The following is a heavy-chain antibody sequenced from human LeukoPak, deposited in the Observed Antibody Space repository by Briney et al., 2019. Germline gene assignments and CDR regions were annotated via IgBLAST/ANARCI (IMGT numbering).Heavy chain of an antibody. Sequence: PGGSLRLSCAASGFTFSSYAMHWVRQPPGKGLDWVAFIRYDGSNKYYADSVKGRFTISRDNTKNTLYLQMNSLRAEDTAVYYCAKDRNVPSYWGQGTLVTVSS. CDR3: AKDRNVPSY. CDR1: GFTFSSYA. V-gene: IGHV3-30*02. D-gene: IGHD1-14*01. CDR2: IRYDGSNK. J-gene: IGHJ4*02.